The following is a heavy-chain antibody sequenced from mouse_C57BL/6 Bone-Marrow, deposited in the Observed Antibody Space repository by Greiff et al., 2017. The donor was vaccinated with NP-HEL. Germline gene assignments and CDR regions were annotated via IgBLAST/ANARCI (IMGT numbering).Heavy chain of an antibody. D-gene: IGHD2-3*01. CDR3: SRGLLRVAY. CDR2: IHPNSGST. CDR1: GYTFTSYW. J-gene: IGHJ3*01. V-gene: IGHV1-64*01. Sequence: QVQLQQPGAELVKPGASVKLSCTASGYTFTSYWMHWVKQRPGQGLEWIGMIHPNSGSTNYNEKFKSKATLTVDTSSSTAYMQLSSLTSEDSAVYYCSRGLLRVAYWGQGTLVTVSA.